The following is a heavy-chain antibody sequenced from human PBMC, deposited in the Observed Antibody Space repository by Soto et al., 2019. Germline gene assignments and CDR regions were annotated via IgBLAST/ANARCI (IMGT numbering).Heavy chain of an antibody. CDR1: GYSFTSYW. Sequence: PGESLKISCKGSGYSFTSYWIGWLRQMPGKGLEWMGIIYPGDSDTRYSPSFQGQVTISADKSISTAYLQWSSLKASDSATYYCARKNNDFFTGYNLMYVRGQRTTVTVS. D-gene: IGHD3-9*01. V-gene: IGHV5-51*01. CDR3: ARKNNDFFTGYNLMYV. CDR2: IYPGDSDT. J-gene: IGHJ6*02.